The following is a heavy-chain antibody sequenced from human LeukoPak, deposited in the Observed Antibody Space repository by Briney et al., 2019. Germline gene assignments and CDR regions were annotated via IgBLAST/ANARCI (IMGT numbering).Heavy chain of an antibody. CDR3: ARGLSAVAGTVG. CDR2: INPSGGST. D-gene: IGHD6-19*01. V-gene: IGHV1-46*01. J-gene: IGHJ4*02. Sequence: ASVKVSCKASGYTFTSYYMHWVRQAPGQGLEWMGIINPSGGSTSYAQKFQGRVTMTRDTSISTAYMELSRLRSDDTAVYYCARGLSAVAGTVGWGQGTLVTVSS. CDR1: GYTFTSYY.